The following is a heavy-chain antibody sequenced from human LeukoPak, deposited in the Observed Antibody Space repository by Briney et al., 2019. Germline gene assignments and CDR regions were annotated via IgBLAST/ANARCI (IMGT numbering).Heavy chain of an antibody. J-gene: IGHJ4*02. V-gene: IGHV3-23*01. CDR3: AKVRGSSWGPFDY. CDR1: GFTFSSDG. D-gene: IGHD6-13*01. CDR2: ITGSGDST. Sequence: QPGGSLRLSCAASGFTFSSDGMGWVGEPPGKGLEGVSVITGSGDSTYYADSVKGRFTISRDNSKNMLYLQMNSLRAEDTAIYYCAKVRGSSWGPFDYWGQGTLVTVSS.